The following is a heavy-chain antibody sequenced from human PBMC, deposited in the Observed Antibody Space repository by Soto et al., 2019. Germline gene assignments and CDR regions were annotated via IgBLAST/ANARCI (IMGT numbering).Heavy chain of an antibody. CDR1: GGAISGYY. CDR3: ARYYCSGGSCNSNFDY. Sequence: SETLSLTCTVSGGAISGYYWSWIRQPPGKGLEWIGYIYYTGSTNYNPALKSRVTISVDMSKNHFSLKLSSVTAADTAVYYCARYYCSGGSCNSNFDYWGQGTLVTVSS. J-gene: IGHJ4*02. V-gene: IGHV4-59*01. D-gene: IGHD2-15*01. CDR2: IYYTGST.